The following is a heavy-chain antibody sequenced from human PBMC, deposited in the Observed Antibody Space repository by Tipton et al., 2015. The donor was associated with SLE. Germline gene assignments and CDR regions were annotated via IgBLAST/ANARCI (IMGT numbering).Heavy chain of an antibody. CDR2: LYHRGST. CDR1: GYSITSGDY. D-gene: IGHD6-13*01. J-gene: IGHJ5*02. V-gene: IGHV4-38-2*02. Sequence: TLSLTCAVSGYSITSGDYWGWIRQPPGKGLEWVGSLYHRGSTYYNPSLKSRVTISTDTSKNEIYLKQTSVTATDPAVYFCARDPYDSTWRNGWFAAWGQGTLVTVSS. CDR3: ARDPYDSTWRNGWFAA.